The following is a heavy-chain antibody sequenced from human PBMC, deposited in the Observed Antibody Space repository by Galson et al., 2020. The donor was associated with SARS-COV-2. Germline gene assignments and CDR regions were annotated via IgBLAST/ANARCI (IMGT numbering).Heavy chain of an antibody. V-gene: IGHV4-59*12. Sequence: SETLSLTCTVSGGAISSDYWSWIRQAPGKGLEWVGNISDSGSTKSNPSLKTRVTISLHTSQNQFSLEVTSVTAADTAVYFCVKARAGSSPYIGGYYFFDSWGQGILVTVSS. J-gene: IGHJ4*02. D-gene: IGHD1-26*01. CDR1: GGAISSDY. CDR2: ISDSGST. CDR3: VKARAGSSPYIGGYYFFDS.